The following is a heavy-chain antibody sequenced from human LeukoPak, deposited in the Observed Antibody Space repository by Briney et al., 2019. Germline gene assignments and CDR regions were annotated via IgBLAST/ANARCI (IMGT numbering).Heavy chain of an antibody. J-gene: IGHJ4*02. Sequence: SETLSLTCAIYSGSFSGYYWSWIRQPPGKGLEWIGEINHSGSTNYNPSLKSRLTTSLDTSKNQFSLKLSPVTAADTAVYYCARGRAYFDWGQGTLVTVSS. CDR1: SGSFSGYY. D-gene: IGHD3-9*01. CDR2: INHSGST. CDR3: ARGRAYFD. V-gene: IGHV4-34*01.